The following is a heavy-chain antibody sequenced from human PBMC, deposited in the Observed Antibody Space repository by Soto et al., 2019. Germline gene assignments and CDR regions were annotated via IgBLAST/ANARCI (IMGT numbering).Heavy chain of an antibody. J-gene: IGHJ4*02. CDR2: INHSGST. CDR1: GGSISSYY. CDR3: ASRGTTSYCSCCSCYARGFDY. Sequence: SETLSLTCTVSGGSISSYYWSWIRQPPGKGLEWIGEINHSGSTNYNPSLKSRVTISVDTSKNQFSLKLSSVTAADTAVYYCASRGTTSYCSCCSCYARGFDYWGQGTLVTVSS. D-gene: IGHD2-15*01. V-gene: IGHV4-34*01.